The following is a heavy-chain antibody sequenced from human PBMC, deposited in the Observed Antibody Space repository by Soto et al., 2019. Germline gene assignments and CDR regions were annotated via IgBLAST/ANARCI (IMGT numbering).Heavy chain of an antibody. CDR2: IDPSDSYT. V-gene: IGHV5-10-1*01. CDR1: GYSFTSYW. D-gene: IGHD3-22*01. Sequence: PGESLKISCKGSGYSFTSYWISWVRQMPGKGLEWMGRIDPSDSYTNYSPSFQGHVAISADKSISTAYLQWSSLKASDTAMYYCARHYYYDSSGTANKNAFDIWGQGTMVTVSS. CDR3: ARHYYYDSSGTANKNAFDI. J-gene: IGHJ3*02.